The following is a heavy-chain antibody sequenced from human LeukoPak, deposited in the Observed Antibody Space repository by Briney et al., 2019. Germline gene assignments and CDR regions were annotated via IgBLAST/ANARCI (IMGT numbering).Heavy chain of an antibody. J-gene: IGHJ3*02. Sequence: PGGSLRLSCAASGFTFSSYGMHWVRQAPGKGLEWVAFIRYDGSNKYYADSVKGRFTISRDNAKNSLYLQMNSLRAEDTAVYYCARDVESSGWYGSVMLLGAFDIWGQGTMVTVSS. CDR1: GFTFSSYG. V-gene: IGHV3-30*02. CDR3: ARDVESSGWYGSVMLLGAFDI. D-gene: IGHD6-19*01. CDR2: IRYDGSNK.